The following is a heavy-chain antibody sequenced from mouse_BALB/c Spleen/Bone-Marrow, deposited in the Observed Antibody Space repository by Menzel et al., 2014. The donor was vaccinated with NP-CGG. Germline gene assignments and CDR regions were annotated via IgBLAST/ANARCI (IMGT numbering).Heavy chain of an antibody. CDR3: ANYDYGWYFDV. CDR1: GFNIKVTY. D-gene: IGHD2-4*01. J-gene: IGHJ1*01. CDR2: IDPADGNT. Sequence: EVMLVESGAELVKPGASVKLSCTASGFNIKVTYMHWVKQRPEQGLEWIGRIDPADGNTKYDPKFQGKATITADTSSNTAYLQLSSLTSEDTAVYYCANYDYGWYFDVWGAGTTVTVSS. V-gene: IGHV14-3*02.